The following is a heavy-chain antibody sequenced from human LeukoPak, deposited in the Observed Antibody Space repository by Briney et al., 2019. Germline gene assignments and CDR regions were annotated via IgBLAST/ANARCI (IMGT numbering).Heavy chain of an antibody. CDR3: ARGLQDAFDI. Sequence: PSETLSLTCTVSGGSISSGDYYWRWIRQPPGKGLEWIGEINQSGSTNYNPSLKSRVTISVDTSKNQFSLKLSSVTAADTAVYYCARGLQDAFDIWGQGTMVTVSS. J-gene: IGHJ3*02. CDR1: GGSISSGDYY. V-gene: IGHV4-39*07. CDR2: INQSGST.